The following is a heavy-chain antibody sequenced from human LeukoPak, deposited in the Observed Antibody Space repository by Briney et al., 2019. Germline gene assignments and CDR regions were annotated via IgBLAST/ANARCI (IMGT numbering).Heavy chain of an antibody. D-gene: IGHD2-15*01. CDR2: IYYSGST. V-gene: IGHV4-61*01. CDR3: ARGRINKIDY. Sequence: PSETLSLTCTVSGGSISSSSYYWSWIRQPPGKGLEWIGYIYYSGSTNYNPSLKSRVTISVDTSKNQFSLKLSSVTAADTAVYYSARGRINKIDYWGQGTLVTVSS. CDR1: GGSISSSSYY. J-gene: IGHJ4*02.